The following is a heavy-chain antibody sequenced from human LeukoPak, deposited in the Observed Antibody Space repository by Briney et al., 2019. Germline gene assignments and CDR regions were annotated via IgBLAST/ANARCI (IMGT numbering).Heavy chain of an antibody. J-gene: IGHJ4*01. CDR2: ISYDGSNK. CDR1: GFTFSSSA. D-gene: IGHD6-19*01. V-gene: IGHV3-30-3*01. CDR3: ARDRDSSGWYEGFDY. Sequence: GGSLRPSCAASGFTFSSSAMHWVRQAPDKGLEWVAVISYDGSNKYYADSVKGRFTISRDNSKNTLYLQMNSLRADDTAVYYCARDRDSSGWYEGFDYWGHGTLVTVSS.